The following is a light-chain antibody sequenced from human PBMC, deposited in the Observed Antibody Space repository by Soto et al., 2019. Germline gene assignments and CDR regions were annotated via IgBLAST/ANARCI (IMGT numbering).Light chain of an antibody. Sequence: QSALTQPASVSGSPGQSITISCTGTSSDVGSYNLVSWYQQHPGKAPKLMIYEVSKRPSGVSNRFSGSKSGNTASLTISGLQTEDEADYYCCSYAGRDVVFGGGTNLTAL. J-gene: IGLJ2*01. CDR1: SSDVGSYNL. CDR2: EVS. V-gene: IGLV2-23*02. CDR3: CSYAGRDVV.